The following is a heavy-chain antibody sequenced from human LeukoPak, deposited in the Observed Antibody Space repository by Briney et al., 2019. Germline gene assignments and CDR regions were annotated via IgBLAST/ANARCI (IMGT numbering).Heavy chain of an antibody. CDR1: GGSISGNY. CDR2: IYYTGST. D-gene: IGHD2-21*01. V-gene: IGHV4-59*08. Sequence: SETLSVTCTVSGGSISGNYWSWIRQPPGKGLEWIGYIYYTGSTNYNPSLKSRVTISLDTSRNQFSLRLSSVTAADTAVYYCARVMTGAFDIWGQGTMVTVSS. CDR3: ARVMTGAFDI. J-gene: IGHJ3*02.